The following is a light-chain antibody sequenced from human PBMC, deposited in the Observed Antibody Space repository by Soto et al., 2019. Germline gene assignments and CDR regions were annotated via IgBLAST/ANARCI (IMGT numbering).Light chain of an antibody. CDR3: KQYGSAPWT. CDR2: GAS. Sequence: EIVLTQSPGTLSLSPGERATLSCRASQSVSSSYLAWYQQKPGQAPRLLIYGASSRATGIPDRFSGSGSGTDFTLTISRLEPEDVAVYYCKQYGSAPWTFGQGTKVDIK. J-gene: IGKJ1*01. CDR1: QSVSSSY. V-gene: IGKV3-20*01.